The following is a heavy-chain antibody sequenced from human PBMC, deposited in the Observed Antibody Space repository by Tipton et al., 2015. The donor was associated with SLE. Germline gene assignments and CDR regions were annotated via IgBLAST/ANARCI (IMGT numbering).Heavy chain of an antibody. V-gene: IGHV4-61*01. CDR1: GGSVSSGSYY. Sequence: TLSLTCTVSGGSVSSGSYYWSWIRQPPGKGLEWIGYIYYSGSTNYNPSLKSRVTISVDTSKNQFSLKLSSVTAADTAVYYCARGGGQWLPDYWGQGTLVTVSS. J-gene: IGHJ4*02. CDR2: IYYSGST. D-gene: IGHD6-19*01. CDR3: ARGGGQWLPDY.